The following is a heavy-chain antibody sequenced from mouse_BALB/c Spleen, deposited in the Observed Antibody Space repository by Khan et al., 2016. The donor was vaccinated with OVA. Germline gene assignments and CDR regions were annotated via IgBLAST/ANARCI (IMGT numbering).Heavy chain of an antibody. J-gene: IGHJ3*01. Sequence: EVQLQQSGPELVKPGASMKMSCKASGYSFTGYTMNWVKQSHVKNLEWIGLINPYNGGTAYNQKFRGKATLTVDKSSNTAYMELLSLTSEDSAVYYGVRSASYGDYVEAWFADWGQGTLVTVSA. V-gene: IGHV1-37*01. D-gene: IGHD2-13*01. CDR2: INPYNGGT. CDR1: GYSFTGYT. CDR3: VRSASYGDYVEAWFAD.